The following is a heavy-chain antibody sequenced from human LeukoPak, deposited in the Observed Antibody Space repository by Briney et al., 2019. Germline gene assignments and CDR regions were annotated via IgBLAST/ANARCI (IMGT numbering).Heavy chain of an antibody. CDR3: ATSVRDGYNLGDLGYFDY. Sequence: ASVKVSCKASGYTFTGYYMHWVRQAPGQGLEWMGWINPNSGGTNYAQKFQGRVTMTRDTSISTAYMELSRLRSDDTAVYYCATSVRDGYNLGDLGYFDYWGQGTLVTVSS. CDR2: INPNSGGT. CDR1: GYTFTGYY. V-gene: IGHV1-2*02. D-gene: IGHD5-24*01. J-gene: IGHJ4*02.